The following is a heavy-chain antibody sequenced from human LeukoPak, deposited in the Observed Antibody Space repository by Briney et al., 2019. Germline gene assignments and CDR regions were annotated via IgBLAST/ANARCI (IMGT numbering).Heavy chain of an antibody. V-gene: IGHV3-9*01. CDR1: GFTFDDYA. D-gene: IGHD1-26*01. CDR3: AKGNSGSYRVPFDY. Sequence: GGSLRLSCAASGFTFDDYAMHWVRQAPGKGLEWVSGISWNSGSIGYADSVKGRFTISRDNAKNSLYLLMNSLRAEDTALYYCAKGNSGSYRVPFDYWGQGTLVTVSS. J-gene: IGHJ4*02. CDR2: ISWNSGSI.